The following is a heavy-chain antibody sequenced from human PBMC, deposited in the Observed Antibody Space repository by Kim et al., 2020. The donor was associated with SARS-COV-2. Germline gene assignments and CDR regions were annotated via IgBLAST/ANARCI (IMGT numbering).Heavy chain of an antibody. Sequence: SETLSLTCAVYGGSFSGYYWSWIRQPPGKGLAWIGEINHSGSTNYNPSLKSRVTISVDTSKNQFCLKLSSVTAADTAVYYCAIPKRKYSGNYFDYWGQGTLVTVSS. CDR2: INHSGST. CDR3: AIPKRKYSGNYFDY. V-gene: IGHV4-34*01. D-gene: IGHD2-15*01. CDR1: GGSFSGYY. J-gene: IGHJ4*02.